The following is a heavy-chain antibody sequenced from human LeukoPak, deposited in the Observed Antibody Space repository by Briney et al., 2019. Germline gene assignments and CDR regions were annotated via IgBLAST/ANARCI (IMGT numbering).Heavy chain of an antibody. Sequence: SETLSLTCTVSGGSVTSSGCFWGWVRQPPGEGLEWIGSISYSGSTSYTPSLKSRITISLDTSKNQFSLKMSSVTAADTAVYFCVRDLEHFDIDYWGQGALVTVSS. CDR3: VRDLEHFDIDY. D-gene: IGHD1/OR15-1a*01. CDR2: ISYSGST. J-gene: IGHJ4*02. V-gene: IGHV4-39*07. CDR1: GGSVTSSGCF.